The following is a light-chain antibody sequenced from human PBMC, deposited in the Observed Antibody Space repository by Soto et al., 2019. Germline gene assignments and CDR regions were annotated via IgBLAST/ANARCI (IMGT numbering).Light chain of an antibody. J-gene: IGKJ5*01. Sequence: IVMTQSPATLSVSPGERATLSCRASQSVSSNLSCYQQKTGQAPRLLIYGASTRATGIPARFSGSGSGTEFTLTISSLQSEDFAVYYCQQYNNWPFTFGQGTLLEIK. V-gene: IGKV3-15*01. CDR1: QSVSSN. CDR3: QQYNNWPFT. CDR2: GAS.